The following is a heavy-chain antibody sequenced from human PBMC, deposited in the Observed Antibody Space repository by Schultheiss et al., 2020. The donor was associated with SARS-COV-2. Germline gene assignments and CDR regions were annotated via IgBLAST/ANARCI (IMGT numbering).Heavy chain of an antibody. CDR1: GFTFSGSA. J-gene: IGHJ4*02. CDR3: TRVNYYDSSGPSDY. V-gene: IGHV3-73*01. CDR2: IRSKANSYAT. Sequence: GGSLRLSCAASGFTFSGSAMHWVRQASGKGLEWVGRIRSKANSYATAYAASVKGRFTISRDDSKNTAYLQMNSLKTEDTAVYYCTRVNYYDSSGPSDYWGQGTLVTVSS. D-gene: IGHD3-22*01.